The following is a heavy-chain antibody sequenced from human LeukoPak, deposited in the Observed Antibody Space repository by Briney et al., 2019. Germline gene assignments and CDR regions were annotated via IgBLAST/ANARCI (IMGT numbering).Heavy chain of an antibody. V-gene: IGHV4-59*08. CDR2: ISDIGSI. D-gene: IGHD2/OR15-2a*01. CDR1: GVSISSYY. CDR3: AGHHPRNTVDF. Sequence: SETLSLTCTVSGVSISSYYWSWIRQPPGKGLKWIAYISDIGSINYNPSLKSRVTISLDSSKNQFSLKLSSVTAADTAVYYCAGHHPRNTVDFWGQGTLVTVSS. J-gene: IGHJ4*02.